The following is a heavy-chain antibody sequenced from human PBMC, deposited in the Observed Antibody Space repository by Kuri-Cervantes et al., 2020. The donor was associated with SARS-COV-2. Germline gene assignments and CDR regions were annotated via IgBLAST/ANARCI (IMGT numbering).Heavy chain of an antibody. CDR2: INPNSCGT. CDR1: GCSFTGYY. CDR3: ARTLGSSGYQTWYWFDP. J-gene: IGHJ5*02. V-gene: IGHV1-2*02. D-gene: IGHD3-22*01. Sequence: ASVRVCCKASGCSFTGYYMHWVRQAPGQGLEWMGWINPNSCGTNYAQKFQGRVTMTRDKSMSTAYMELSRLRSDDTAVYYCARTLGSSGYQTWYWFDPWGQGTLVTVSS.